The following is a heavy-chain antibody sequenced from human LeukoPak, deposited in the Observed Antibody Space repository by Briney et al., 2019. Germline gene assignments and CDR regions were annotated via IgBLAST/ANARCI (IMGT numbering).Heavy chain of an antibody. V-gene: IGHV1-2*06. Sequence: GSVKVSCKASEYAFTAYYMHWVRQAPGQGLEWMGRINPSSGGTAYAQRFQGRVTMTSDTSVSTAYMEVSGLRSDDTAVYYCAQGARSSWYEGYYYFGMDVWGQGTTVTVSS. CDR3: AQGARSSWYEGYYYFGMDV. J-gene: IGHJ6*02. CDR1: EYAFTAYY. D-gene: IGHD6-13*01. CDR2: INPSSGGT.